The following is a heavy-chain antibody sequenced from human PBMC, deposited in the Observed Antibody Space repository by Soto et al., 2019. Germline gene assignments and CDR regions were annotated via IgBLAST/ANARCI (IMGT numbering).Heavy chain of an antibody. J-gene: IGHJ4*02. V-gene: IGHV4-31*03. CDR3: AIQIVRGYSGYAEFPASDY. D-gene: IGHD5-12*01. CDR2: IYYTGIT. Sequence: SETLSLTCTVSGGSISSGGYYWTWIRQHPGKGLEWIGYIYYTGITYYNPSLKSRVTMSLGSSKNQFSLQLTSVTAADTAVYYCAIQIVRGYSGYAEFPASDYWGQETQVTVSS. CDR1: GGSISSGGYY.